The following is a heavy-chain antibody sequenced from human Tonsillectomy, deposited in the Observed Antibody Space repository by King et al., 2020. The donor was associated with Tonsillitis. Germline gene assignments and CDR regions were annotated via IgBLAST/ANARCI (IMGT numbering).Heavy chain of an antibody. CDR1: GGTFSSYA. CDR2: IIPILGIT. V-gene: IGHV1-69*04. CDR3: ARDWASGGSYY. D-gene: IGHD3-10*01. Sequence: QLVQSGAEVKKPGSSVKVSCKASGGTFSSYAISWVRQSPGQGLEWMGRIIPILGITNYAQKFQGRVTITADKSTSTAYMELSSLRSEDTALYYCARDWASGGSYYWGQGTLVTVSS. J-gene: IGHJ4*02.